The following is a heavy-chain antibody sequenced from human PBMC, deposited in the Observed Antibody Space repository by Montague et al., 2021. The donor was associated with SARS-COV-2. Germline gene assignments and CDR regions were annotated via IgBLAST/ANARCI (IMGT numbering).Heavy chain of an antibody. Sequence: SETLSLTCAVYGGSFSGYYWTWIRQPPGKGLEWVGEINDRGSTNYNPSFESRLTMSVDTSKNQFSLRLKSVSAADTAVYYCARGQVTIFGVLIMLPAAGAVDVWGQGTLVTVSS. CDR2: INDRGST. CDR3: ARGQVTIFGVLIMLPAAGAVDV. J-gene: IGHJ4*02. CDR1: GGSFSGYY. V-gene: IGHV4-34*01. D-gene: IGHD3-3*01.